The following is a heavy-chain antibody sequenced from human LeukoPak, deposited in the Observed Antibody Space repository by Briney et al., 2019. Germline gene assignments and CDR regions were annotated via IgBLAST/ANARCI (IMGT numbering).Heavy chain of an antibody. J-gene: IGHJ4*02. D-gene: IGHD3-3*01. CDR3: AKGSRYDFWSGYCD. V-gene: IGHV3-21*04. CDR1: GFTFSSYS. CDR2: ISSSSSYI. Sequence: PGGSLRLSCAASGFTFSSYSMNWVRQAPGKGLEWVSSISSSSSYIYYADSVKGRFTISRDNAKNSLYLQMNSLRAEDTAVYYCAKGSRYDFWSGYCDWGQGTLVTVSS.